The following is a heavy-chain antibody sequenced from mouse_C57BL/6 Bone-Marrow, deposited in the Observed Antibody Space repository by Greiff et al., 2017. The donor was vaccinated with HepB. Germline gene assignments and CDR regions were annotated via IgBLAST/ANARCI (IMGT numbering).Heavy chain of an antibody. J-gene: IGHJ2*01. CDR2: IYPGSGNT. D-gene: IGHD1-1*01. CDR1: GYTFTDYY. Sequence: QVQLQQSGAELVRPGASVKLSCKASGYTFTDYYINWVKQRPGQGLEWIARIYPGSGNTYYNEKFKGKATLTAEKSSSTAYMQLSSLTSEDSAVYFCARRGSTYFDYWGQGTTLTVSS. CDR3: ARRGSTYFDY. V-gene: IGHV1-76*01.